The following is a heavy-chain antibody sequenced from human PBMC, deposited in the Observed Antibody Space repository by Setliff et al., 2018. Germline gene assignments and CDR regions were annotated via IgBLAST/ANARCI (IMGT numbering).Heavy chain of an antibody. J-gene: IGHJ4*02. V-gene: IGHV3-23*01. Sequence: PGGSLRLSCVASGITFTSYAMSWVRQAPGKGLEWVSTVSVSGDNTYYTDSVKGRFTTSRDNSKNTVSLQMSSLRAEDTAIYFCAGQGPIFGSGLIPGFDQWGQGTMVTVCS. CDR3: AGQGPIFGSGLIPGFDQ. CDR2: VSVSGDNT. CDR1: GITFTSYA. D-gene: IGHD3-3*01.